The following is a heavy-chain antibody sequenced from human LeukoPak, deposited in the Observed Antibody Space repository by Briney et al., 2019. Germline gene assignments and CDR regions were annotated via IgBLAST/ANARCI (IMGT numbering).Heavy chain of an antibody. CDR1: GFSVSTYE. CDR3: ARGRPEFFGSGTYLND. J-gene: IGHJ4*02. D-gene: IGHD3-10*01. V-gene: IGHV3-48*03. Sequence: GGSLRPSCAASGFSVSTYEMNWVRQAPGKGLECVSYISSSGTTISYADSVEGRFTISRDNAENSLYLEMNSLRVEDTAVYYCARGRPEFFGSGTYLNDWGQGTLVTVSS. CDR2: ISSSGTTI.